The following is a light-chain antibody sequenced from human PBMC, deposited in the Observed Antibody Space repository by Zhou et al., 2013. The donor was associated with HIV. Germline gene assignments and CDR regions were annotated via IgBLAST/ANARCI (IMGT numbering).Light chain of an antibody. Sequence: EVLMTQSPATLSVSPGGRATLFCRASQDIRSNLAWYQQKPGQAPRLLIYRASFRATGVPDRFSGSGSGTVFTLTISGLEPEDFAVYYCQQYGGSPQTFGGGTKVEIK. CDR1: QDIRSN. J-gene: IGKJ4*01. CDR2: RAS. CDR3: QQYGGSPQT. V-gene: IGKV3-20*01.